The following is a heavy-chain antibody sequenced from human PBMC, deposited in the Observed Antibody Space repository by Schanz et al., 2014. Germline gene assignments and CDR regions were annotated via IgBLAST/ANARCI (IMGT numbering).Heavy chain of an antibody. CDR3: ARGFDFWDR. D-gene: IGHD3-3*01. Sequence: QVQLVQSGTQVKKPGASVKVSCKASGYTLSAYSLHWVRQAPGQGLEWMGIVNPSVRGTHFAREFQGRVTMTRDTSTSTAYMELRSLRSDDTAVYYCARGFDFWDRWGQGTLVIVSS. CDR1: GYTLSAYS. CDR2: VNPSVRGT. J-gene: IGHJ4*02. V-gene: IGHV1-46*01.